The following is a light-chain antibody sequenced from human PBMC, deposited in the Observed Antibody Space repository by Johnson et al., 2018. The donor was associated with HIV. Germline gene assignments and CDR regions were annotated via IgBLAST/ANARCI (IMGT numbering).Light chain of an antibody. Sequence: QSVLTQPPSVSAAPGQKVTISCSGSSSNIGNNYVSWFQQLPGTAPKLLIYDNNKRPSGIPDRFSASKSGTSATLGITGLQPGDEANYYCGTWDGGLSVYVFGTGTEVTVL. CDR2: DNN. J-gene: IGLJ1*01. CDR3: GTWDGGLSVYV. CDR1: SSNIGNNY. V-gene: IGLV1-51*01.